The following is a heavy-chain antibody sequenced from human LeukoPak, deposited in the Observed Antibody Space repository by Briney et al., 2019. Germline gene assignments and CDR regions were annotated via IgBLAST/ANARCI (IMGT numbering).Heavy chain of an antibody. D-gene: IGHD1-26*01. CDR2: ISGSGGST. CDR1: GFSFSNYA. Sequence: GGSLRLSCEASGFSFSNYAMNWVRQAPGKGLEWVSGISGSGGSTYYAISGSGGTTYSPDSVKGRFTISRDHSKNPLYLQINSLRAEDTAIYYCAKEWKWGATYNYYYGMNVWGQGTTVIVSS. V-gene: IGHV3-23*01. CDR3: AKEWKWGATYNYYYGMNV. J-gene: IGHJ6*02.